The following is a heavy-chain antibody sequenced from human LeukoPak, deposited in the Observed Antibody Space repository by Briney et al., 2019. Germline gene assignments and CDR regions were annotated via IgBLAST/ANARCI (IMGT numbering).Heavy chain of an antibody. J-gene: IGHJ4*02. CDR3: ARLNILEGIFDY. CDR2: IYYSGST. CDR1: GGSISSSSYY. D-gene: IGHD3-3*01. V-gene: IGHV4-39*01. Sequence: SETLSLTCTVSGGSISSSSYYWGGIRQPPGKGLEWIGSIYYSGSTYYNPSLKSRVTISVDTSKNQFSLKLSSVTAADTAVYYCARLNILEGIFDYWGQGTLVTVSS.